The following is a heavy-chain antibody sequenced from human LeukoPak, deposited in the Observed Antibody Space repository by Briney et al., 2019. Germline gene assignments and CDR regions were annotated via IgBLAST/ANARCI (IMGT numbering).Heavy chain of an antibody. CDR2: INKDGSEK. J-gene: IGHJ4*02. V-gene: IGHV3-7*01. CDR1: GFTFSSYA. CDR3: ARWPGTFDY. D-gene: IGHD1-1*01. Sequence: PGGSLRLSCAASGFTFSSYAMSWVRQAPGKGLEWVANINKDGSEKFYVDSVKGRFTTSRDNAKNSLYLQMNSLRAEDTAVYYCARWPGTFDYWGQGTLVTVSS.